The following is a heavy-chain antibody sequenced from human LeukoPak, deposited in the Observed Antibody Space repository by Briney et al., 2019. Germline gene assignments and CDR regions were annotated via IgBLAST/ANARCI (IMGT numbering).Heavy chain of an antibody. D-gene: IGHD2-8*01. CDR1: GGSFSSYY. CDR3: AKWNGGKYHFDC. J-gene: IGHJ4*02. Sequence: PSETLSLTCPVYGGSFSSYYWSCIRQPPGKGLEWIGDINHSGGTNYNPSLRSRVTMSVDTSRNQFSLDLISVTAADTAVYYCAKWNGGKYHFDCWGQGTLVTVSA. CDR2: INHSGGT. V-gene: IGHV4-34*01.